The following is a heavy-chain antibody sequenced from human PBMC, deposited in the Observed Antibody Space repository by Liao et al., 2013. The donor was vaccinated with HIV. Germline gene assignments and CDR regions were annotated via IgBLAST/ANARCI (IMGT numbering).Heavy chain of an antibody. V-gene: IGHV4-34*01. J-gene: IGHJ4*02. D-gene: IGHD3-22*01. CDR2: INHSGTS. CDR3: ARGVLGKKKYSSGFNY. CDR1: GGSFTEYK. Sequence: QVQLEQWGAGLLKSSETLSLTCAVYGGSFTEYKWTWIRQFPGKGLEWIGEINHSGTSSHNPSLKNRVTLSLDTAKHQFSLNLTSVTAADTAVYHCARGVLGKKKYSSGFNYWGQGTPVIVSS.